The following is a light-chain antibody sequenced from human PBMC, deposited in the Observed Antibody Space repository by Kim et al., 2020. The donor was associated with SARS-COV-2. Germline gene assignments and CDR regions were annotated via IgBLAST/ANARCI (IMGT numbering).Light chain of an antibody. V-gene: IGLV3-21*04. CDR2: YDS. J-gene: IGLJ3*02. Sequence: APGKSARMTCRGNNIGSESVHCNQLKPGQASVVGIYYDSDRPSGIPERFSGSYSGNTATLTISRVEAGDEADYYCLACGSSSEHPVFGGGTQLTVL. CDR1: NIGSES. CDR3: LACGSSSEHPV.